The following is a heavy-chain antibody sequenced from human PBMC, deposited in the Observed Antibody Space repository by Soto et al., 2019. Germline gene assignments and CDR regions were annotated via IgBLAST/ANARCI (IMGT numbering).Heavy chain of an antibody. Sequence: QVQLVESGGGVVQPGRSLRLSCAASGFTFSSYGMHWVRQAPGKGLEWVAVIWYDGSNKYYADSVEGRFTISRDNSKNTLYLQMNSLRAEDTAVYYCARTRGDGDFDYWGQGTLVTVSS. CDR2: IWYDGSNK. CDR1: GFTFSSYG. V-gene: IGHV3-33*01. CDR3: ARTRGDGDFDY. D-gene: IGHD4-17*01. J-gene: IGHJ4*02.